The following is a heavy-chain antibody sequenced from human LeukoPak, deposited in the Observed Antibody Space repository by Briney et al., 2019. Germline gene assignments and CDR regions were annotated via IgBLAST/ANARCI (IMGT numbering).Heavy chain of an antibody. J-gene: IGHJ4*02. Sequence: GGSLRLSCAASGFTVSSNYMSWVRQAPGKGLVWVSRIKGDGSHTIYADSVKGRFTISRDNAKNSLYLQMNSLRAEDTAVYYCASAPRIYGDYVDYWGQGTLVTVSS. D-gene: IGHD4-17*01. CDR1: GFTVSSNY. CDR3: ASAPRIYGDYVDY. CDR2: IKGDGSHT. V-gene: IGHV3-74*01.